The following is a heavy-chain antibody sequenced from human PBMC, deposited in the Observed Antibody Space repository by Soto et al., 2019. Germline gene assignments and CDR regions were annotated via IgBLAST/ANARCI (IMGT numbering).Heavy chain of an antibody. Sequence: QVQLVESGGGVVQPGRSLRLSCAASGFTFSRHSMHWVRQAPGKGLEWVAVISYDGRNIVYADSVKGRFTLTRDNSKNTVYLQMSSLRSEDTAVYYGARDMETRGHYYFDYWGQGTLVTVSS. D-gene: IGHD1-1*01. J-gene: IGHJ4*02. CDR3: ARDMETRGHYYFDY. CDR2: ISYDGRNI. CDR1: GFTFSRHS. V-gene: IGHV3-30*03.